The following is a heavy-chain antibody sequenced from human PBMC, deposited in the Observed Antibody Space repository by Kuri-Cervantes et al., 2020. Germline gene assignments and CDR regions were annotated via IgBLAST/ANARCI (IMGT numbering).Heavy chain of an antibody. V-gene: IGHV1-18*01. J-gene: IGHJ4*02. CDR3: ARGYAGITMVRGALGRFDY. CDR1: GYSFTSYG. D-gene: IGHD3-10*01. Sequence: ASVKVSCKASGYSFTSYGISWLRQAPGQRLEWLGWISTYNLNTDYAQRLQGRVTMTTDTSTSTAYMEVRSLTSDDTAVYYCARGYAGITMVRGALGRFDYWGQGTLVTVSS. CDR2: ISTYNLNT.